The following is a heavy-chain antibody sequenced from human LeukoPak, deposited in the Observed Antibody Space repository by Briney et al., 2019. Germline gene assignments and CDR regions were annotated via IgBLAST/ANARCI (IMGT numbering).Heavy chain of an antibody. J-gene: IGHJ4*02. D-gene: IGHD5-24*01. V-gene: IGHV4-59*01. Sequence: SETLSLTCTVSGGSISSYYWSWIRQPPGKGLEWIGYIYYSGSNNYNTSLKSRVTISVDTSKNQFSLKLSSVTAADTAVYYCAREGRRDGYTDYWGQGTLVTVSS. CDR3: AREGRRDGYTDY. CDR1: GGSISSYY. CDR2: IYYSGSN.